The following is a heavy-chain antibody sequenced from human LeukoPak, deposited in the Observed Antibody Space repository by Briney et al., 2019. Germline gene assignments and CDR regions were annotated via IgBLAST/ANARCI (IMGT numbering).Heavy chain of an antibody. V-gene: IGHV1-18*01. J-gene: IGHJ4*02. D-gene: IGHD2-21*02. CDR2: ISGYNGNT. CDR1: GFTFNSYG. Sequence: ASVKVSCKASGFTFNSYGISWVRQAPGQGLEWMGWISGYNGNTNYAQNLQGRVTMTTDTSTSTAYMELRSLRSDDTAVYYCARGHLTAYFDFWGQGTLVTVSS. CDR3: ARGHLTAYFDF.